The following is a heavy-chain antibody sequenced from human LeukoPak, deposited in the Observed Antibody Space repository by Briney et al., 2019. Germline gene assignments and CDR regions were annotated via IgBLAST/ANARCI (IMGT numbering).Heavy chain of an antibody. Sequence: GGSLRLSCAATGFTLSGHSMNWVRQAPGKGLDWVSSISPTSAYIYYQDSVKGRFTISRDNAKNSLYLQMNSLRAEDTAVYYCARAMDVLLWFGESLGFDYWGQGTLVTVSS. CDR3: ARAMDVLLWFGESLGFDY. CDR2: ISPTSAYI. V-gene: IGHV3-21*01. J-gene: IGHJ4*02. D-gene: IGHD3-10*01. CDR1: GFTLSGHS.